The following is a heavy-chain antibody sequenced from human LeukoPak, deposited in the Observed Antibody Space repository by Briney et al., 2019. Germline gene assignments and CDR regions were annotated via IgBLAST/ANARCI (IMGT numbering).Heavy chain of an antibody. D-gene: IGHD5-18*01. J-gene: IGHJ4*02. V-gene: IGHV3-7*01. CDR1: GFTFTSYW. CDR3: ATSKDTAGGPY. Sequence: GGSLRLSCAASGFTFTSYWMTWVRQAPGKGLEWLANIRQDGGATYYGGSVKGRFTISRDNAEKSLFLQMNSLRAEDTAVYYCATSKDTAGGPYWGQGTLATVSS. CDR2: IRQDGGAT.